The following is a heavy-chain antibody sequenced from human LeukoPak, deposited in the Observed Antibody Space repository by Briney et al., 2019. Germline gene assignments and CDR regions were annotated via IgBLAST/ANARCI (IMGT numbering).Heavy chain of an antibody. J-gene: IGHJ5*02. CDR3: ARDLIAAAGRNWFDP. CDR2: IYTSGST. Sequence: SETLSLTCTVSGGSISSYYWSWIRQPAGKGLEWIGRIYTSGSTNYNPSLKSRVTMSVDTSKNQFSLKLSSVTAADTAVYYCARDLIAAAGRNWFDPWGQGTLVTVSS. CDR1: GGSISSYY. V-gene: IGHV4-4*07. D-gene: IGHD6-13*01.